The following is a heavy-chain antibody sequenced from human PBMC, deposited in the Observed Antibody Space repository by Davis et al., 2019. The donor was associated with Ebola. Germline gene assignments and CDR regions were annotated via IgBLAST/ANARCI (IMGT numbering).Heavy chain of an antibody. Sequence: ASVKVSCKASGYTFTSYYMHSVRQAPGQGLEWMGMINPSGGSTSYAQKFQGRVTMTRDTSTSTVYMELSSLRSEDTAMYYCARVGSSFMDVWGKGTTVTVSS. CDR1: GYTFTSYY. CDR2: INPSGGST. D-gene: IGHD6-13*01. CDR3: ARVGSSFMDV. V-gene: IGHV1-46*01. J-gene: IGHJ6*04.